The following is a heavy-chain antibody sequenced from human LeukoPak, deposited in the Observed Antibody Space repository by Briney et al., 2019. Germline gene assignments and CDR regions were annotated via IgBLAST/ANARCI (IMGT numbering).Heavy chain of an antibody. V-gene: IGHV1-69*13. CDR3: ARSRRGYSGYEAADYYYYYGMDV. D-gene: IGHD5-12*01. CDR1: GGTFSSYA. J-gene: IGHJ6*04. CDR2: IIPIFGTA. Sequence: SVKVSCKASGGTFSSYAISWVRQAPGQGFEWMGGIIPIFGTANYAQKFQGRVTITADESTSTAYMELSSLRSEDTAVYYCARSRRGYSGYEAADYYYYYGMDVWGKGTTVTVSS.